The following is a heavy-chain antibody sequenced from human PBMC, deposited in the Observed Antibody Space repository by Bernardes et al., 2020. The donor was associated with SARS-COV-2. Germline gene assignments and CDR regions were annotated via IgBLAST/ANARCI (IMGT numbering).Heavy chain of an antibody. CDR1: GFTFSSYW. V-gene: IGHV3-74*01. CDR3: VRSAFSGGSGYFFDS. D-gene: IGHD3-22*01. J-gene: IGHJ4*02. Sequence: WSLRISCAASGFTFSSYWIHWVRQVPGKGLVWVSRINTDGRTITYADSVKGRFIISRDNAKNTLYLQMNSLRVEDAAMYYCVRSAFSGGSGYFFDSWGQGTLVTVSS. CDR2: INTDGRTI.